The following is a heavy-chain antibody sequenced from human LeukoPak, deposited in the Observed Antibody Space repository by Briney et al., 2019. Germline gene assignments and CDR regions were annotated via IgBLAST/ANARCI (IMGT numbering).Heavy chain of an antibody. CDR3: ARDREDYYDSSGYCYY. D-gene: IGHD3-22*01. J-gene: IGHJ4*02. V-gene: IGHV1-18*01. CDR2: ISAYNGNT. Sequence: ASVKVSXKASGYTFTSYGISWVRQAPGQGLEWMGWISAYNGNTNYAQKLQGRVTMTTDTSTSTAYMELRSLRSDDTAVYYCARDREDYYDSSGYCYYWGQGTLVTVSS. CDR1: GYTFTSYG.